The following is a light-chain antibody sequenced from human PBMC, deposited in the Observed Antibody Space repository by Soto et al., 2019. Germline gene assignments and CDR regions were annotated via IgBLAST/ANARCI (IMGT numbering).Light chain of an antibody. CDR1: SSDVGAYNY. CDR2: EVT. J-gene: IGLJ3*02. CDR3: SSFASSNTWV. V-gene: IGLV2-8*01. Sequence: QSALTQPPSASGSPGQSVTISCTGTSSDVGAYNYVSWYQQHGGKAPKLVIYEVTKRPSGVPDRFSGSKSANTASLTVSGLQADDEADYYCSSFASSNTWVFGGGTKLTVL.